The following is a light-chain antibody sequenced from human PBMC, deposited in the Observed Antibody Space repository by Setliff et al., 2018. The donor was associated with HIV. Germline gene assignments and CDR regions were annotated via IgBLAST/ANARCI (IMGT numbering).Light chain of an antibody. CDR2: SNN. V-gene: IGLV1-44*01. CDR1: SSNIGSNT. J-gene: IGLJ1*01. Sequence: QSVLTQPPSVSGTPGQWVTISCSGSSSNIGSNTVNWYQQLPGTAPKLLIYSNNQRPSGVPDRLFGSKSGTSASLAISGLQSGDEADYYCAAWDDSLNGYVFGTGT. CDR3: AAWDDSLNGYV.